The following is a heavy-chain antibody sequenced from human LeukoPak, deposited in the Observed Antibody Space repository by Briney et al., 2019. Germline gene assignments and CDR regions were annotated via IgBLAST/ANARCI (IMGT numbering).Heavy chain of an antibody. CDR3: ARAQRGDYMDV. CDR1: GFTVSSNY. Sequence: GGSLRLSCAASGFTVSSNYMTWVRQAPGKGLEWVSVIYTGGSTYYADSVKGRFTISRDNSKNTLYLLMNNLRAEDTAVYYCARAQRGDYMDVWGKGTTVTISS. J-gene: IGHJ6*03. CDR2: IYTGGST. D-gene: IGHD6-25*01. V-gene: IGHV3-53*01.